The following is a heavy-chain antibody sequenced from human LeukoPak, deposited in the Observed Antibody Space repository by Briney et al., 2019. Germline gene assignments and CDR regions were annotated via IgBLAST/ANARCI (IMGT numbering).Heavy chain of an antibody. Sequence: GRSLRLSCTASGFTFGDYAMSWVRQAPGKGLEWVGFIRRKADGGATAYAASVKGRFTISRDDSKSIAYLQMNSLKTEDTAVYYCTRGGLGATFFWGQGPLVTVSS. V-gene: IGHV3-49*04. CDR3: TRGGLGATFF. CDR1: GFTFGDYA. CDR2: IRRKADGGAT. D-gene: IGHD1-26*01. J-gene: IGHJ4*02.